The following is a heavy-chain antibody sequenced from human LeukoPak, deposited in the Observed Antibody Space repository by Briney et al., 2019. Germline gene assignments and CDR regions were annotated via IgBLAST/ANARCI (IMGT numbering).Heavy chain of an antibody. D-gene: IGHD3-10*01. CDR2: ISGSVGST. J-gene: IGHJ5*02. Sequence: GGSLRLSCATSGFTFSSYNMSWVRQAPGKGLEWVSAISGSVGSTYYADSVKGRFTISRDNSKNTLYLKMNSLRAEDTAVYYCAKDKPRGLFWFDPWGQGTLVTVSS. CDR1: GFTFSSYN. V-gene: IGHV3-23*01. CDR3: AKDKPRGLFWFDP.